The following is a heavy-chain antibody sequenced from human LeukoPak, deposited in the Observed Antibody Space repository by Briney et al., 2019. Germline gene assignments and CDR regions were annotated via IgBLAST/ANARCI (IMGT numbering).Heavy chain of an antibody. Sequence: GGSLRLSCAASGFTFSNAWMSWVRQAPGKGLEWVGRIKSKTDGGTTDYAAPVKGRFTISRDDSKNTLYLQMNSLKTEDTAVYYCTTEVLGSGGSTLHDYWGQGTLVTVSS. CDR3: TTEVLGSGGSTLHDY. CDR1: GFTFSNAW. CDR2: IKSKTDGGTT. D-gene: IGHD2-15*01. V-gene: IGHV3-15*01. J-gene: IGHJ4*02.